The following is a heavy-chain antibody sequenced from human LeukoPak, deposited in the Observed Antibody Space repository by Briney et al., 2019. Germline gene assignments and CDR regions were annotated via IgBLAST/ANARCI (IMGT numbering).Heavy chain of an antibody. CDR3: ARAWNLRGANWFDP. V-gene: IGHV1-8*01. D-gene: IGHD1-1*01. CDR2: MNANSGDT. J-gene: IGHJ5*02. Sequence: ASVKVSCKASGYTFTNYDINWLRLATGQGLEWMGWMNANSGDTGYAQKFRGRITMTRNTSITTAYMELSSLISEDTAVYYCARAWNLRGANWFDPWGQGTLVTVSS. CDR1: GYTFTNYD.